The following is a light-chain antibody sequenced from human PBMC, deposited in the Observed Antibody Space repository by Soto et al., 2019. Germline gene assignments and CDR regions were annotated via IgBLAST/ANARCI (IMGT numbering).Light chain of an antibody. CDR2: GTS. V-gene: IGKV3-15*01. Sequence: IVLTQSPGTLSLSPGERATLSCRASQSFSSNVAWYQQKPGQGPRLLIYGTSTRVTCIPARFSDSGSGTEFTLTINSLQSEDFAVYYCQQYYNWPLTFGGGTKVDIK. J-gene: IGKJ4*01. CDR3: QQYYNWPLT. CDR1: QSFSSN.